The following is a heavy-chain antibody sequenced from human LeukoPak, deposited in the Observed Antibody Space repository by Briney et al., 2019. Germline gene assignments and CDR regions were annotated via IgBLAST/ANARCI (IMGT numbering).Heavy chain of an antibody. CDR2: ISYGGSKI. V-gene: IGHV3-30*04. D-gene: IGHD2-15*01. CDR3: ARGLHRRCSGGICYQPFDY. CDR1: GFIFSNYA. Sequence: GGSLRLSCAVSGFIFSNYAMHWVRQAPGKGLEWVALISYGGSKIYYADSVKGRFTISRDSSRNPLYLQMNSLRAEDSAVYYCARGLHRRCSGGICYQPFDYWGQGTLVTVSS. J-gene: IGHJ4*02.